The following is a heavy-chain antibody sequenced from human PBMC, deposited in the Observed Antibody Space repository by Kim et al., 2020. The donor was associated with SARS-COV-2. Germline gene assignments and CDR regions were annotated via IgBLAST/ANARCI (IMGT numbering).Heavy chain of an antibody. J-gene: IGHJ5*02. CDR3: ARHVPTFYFLSYCGGDCSGWFDP. D-gene: IGHD2-21*02. Sequence: SETLSLTCTVSGGSISSSSYYWGWIRQPPGKGLEWIGSIYYSGSTYYNPSLKSRVTISVDTSKNQFSLKLSSVTAADTAVYYCARHVPTFYFLSYCGGDCSGWFDPWGQGTLVTVSS. CDR1: GGSISSSSYY. V-gene: IGHV4-39*01. CDR2: IYYSGST.